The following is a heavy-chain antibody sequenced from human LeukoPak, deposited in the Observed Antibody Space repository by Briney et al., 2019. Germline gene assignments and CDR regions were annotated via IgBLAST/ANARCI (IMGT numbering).Heavy chain of an antibody. CDR1: GFTFNKYS. D-gene: IGHD2-2*01. CDR2: ISSRSSTI. V-gene: IGHV3-48*01. CDR3: ARGPLPAAPTFFDY. J-gene: IGHJ4*02. Sequence: GGSLRLSCAASGFTFNKYSMNWVRQAPGKGLEWVSYISSRSSTIYYADSVKGRFTISRDNSKNTLHLQMNSLRAEDTAVYYCARGPLPAAPTFFDYWGQGTLVTVSS.